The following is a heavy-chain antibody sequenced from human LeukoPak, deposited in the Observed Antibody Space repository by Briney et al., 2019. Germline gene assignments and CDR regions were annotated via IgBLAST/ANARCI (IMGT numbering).Heavy chain of an antibody. CDR2: ISSSGSII. V-gene: IGHV3-11*04. J-gene: IGHJ4*02. Sequence: KAGGSLRLSCAASGFTFSDYYMSWIRQAPGKGLEWVSYISSSGSIIYYADSVKGRFTISRDNAKNSLYLQMNSLRAEDTAVYYCARDDSYGYSEFDYWGQGTLVTVSS. D-gene: IGHD5-18*01. CDR3: ARDDSYGYSEFDY. CDR1: GFTFSDYY.